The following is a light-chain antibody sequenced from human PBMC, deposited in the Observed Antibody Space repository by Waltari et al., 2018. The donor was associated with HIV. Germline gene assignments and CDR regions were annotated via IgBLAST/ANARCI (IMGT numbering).Light chain of an antibody. CDR2: EVS. V-gene: IGLV2-11*01. Sequence: QSALTQPASVSGSPGQSITISCTGTSSDVGGYNCVSWYQQHPVKAPKPMIYEVSNRPSGVPDRFSGSKSGNTASLTISGLQAEDEADFYCCSYVGSYTYVFGTGTKVTVL. CDR3: CSYVGSYTYV. CDR1: SSDVGGYNC. J-gene: IGLJ1*01.